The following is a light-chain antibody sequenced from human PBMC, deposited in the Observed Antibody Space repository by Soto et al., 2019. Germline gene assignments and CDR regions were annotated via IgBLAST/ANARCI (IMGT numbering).Light chain of an antibody. CDR2: DVD. CDR1: SSDVGGYKF. Sequence: QSALTQPRSVSGSPGQSVTISCTGTSSDVGGYKFVSWYQQHPGKAPKLIIYDVDRRPSGVPDRFSGSKSGNTASLTISALQAEDEADYYCCSYAGRSLVFGGGTKLTVL. J-gene: IGLJ3*02. CDR3: CSYAGRSLV. V-gene: IGLV2-11*01.